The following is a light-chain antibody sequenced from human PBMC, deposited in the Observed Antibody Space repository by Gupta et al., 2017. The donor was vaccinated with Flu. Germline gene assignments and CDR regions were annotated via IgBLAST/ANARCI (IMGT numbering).Light chain of an antibody. Sequence: IVLTQSPGTLSLSPGERATLPCRASQSVSSSYLAWYQQKTGQAPRLLISGASSRATGIPDRFSGSGSGTDFTLTISRLEPEDFAVYYCQQYGSSPEYTFGQGTKLEIK. CDR3: QQYGSSPEYT. CDR1: QSVSSSY. CDR2: GAS. V-gene: IGKV3-20*01. J-gene: IGKJ2*01.